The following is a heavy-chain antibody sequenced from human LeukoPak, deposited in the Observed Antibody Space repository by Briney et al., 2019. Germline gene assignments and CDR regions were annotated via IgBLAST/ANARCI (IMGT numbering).Heavy chain of an antibody. CDR2: ISTYNGDT. V-gene: IGHV1-18*01. J-gene: IGHJ4*02. Sequence: ASVKVSCKASGYTFTSYGISWVRQAPGQGREWMGWISTYNGDTDYAHSLQGRVTMSTDTSTGTAYMELRSVSSDDTAVYYCARDPGSYYDILTGYYTPYYFDYWGQGTLVTVSS. CDR3: ARDPGSYYDILTGYYTPYYFDY. CDR1: GYTFTSYG. D-gene: IGHD3-9*01.